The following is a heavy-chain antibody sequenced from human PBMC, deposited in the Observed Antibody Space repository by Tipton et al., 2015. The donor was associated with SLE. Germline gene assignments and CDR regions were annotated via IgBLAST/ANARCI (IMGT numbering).Heavy chain of an antibody. CDR3: ARGRGPAHFQH. V-gene: IGHV4-30-4*01. D-gene: IGHD3-10*01. Sequence: TLSLTCTVSGGSISGGDYYWTWIRQPPGKGLEWIGYIYYSGSTNYNPSLKSRVTISVDTSKNQFSLKLSSVTAADTAGYYCARGRGPAHFQHWGQGTLVTVSS. J-gene: IGHJ1*01. CDR2: IYYSGST. CDR1: GGSISGGDYY.